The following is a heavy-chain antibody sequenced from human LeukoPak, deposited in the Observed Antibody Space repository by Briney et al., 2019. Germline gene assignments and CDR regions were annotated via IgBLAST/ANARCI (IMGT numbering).Heavy chain of an antibody. CDR2: ISYDGSNK. D-gene: IGHD2-15*01. CDR3: AKWGCSGGSCYPFDY. V-gene: IGHV3-30*04. CDR1: GFTFSSYA. J-gene: IGHJ4*02. Sequence: PGGSLRLSCAASGFTFSSYAMHWVRQAPGKGLEWVAVISYDGSNKYYADSVKGRFTISRDNSKNTLYLQMNSLRAEDTAVYYCAKWGCSGGSCYPFDYWGQGTLVTVSS.